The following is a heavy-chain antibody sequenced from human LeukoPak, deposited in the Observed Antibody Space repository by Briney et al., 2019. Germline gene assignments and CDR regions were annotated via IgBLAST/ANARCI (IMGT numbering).Heavy chain of an antibody. Sequence: ASVKVSCKASGYTFTDYYMHWVRQAPGQGLEWMGWTNPNSGGTNYAQKFQGRVTMTRDTSISTAYMELSRLRSDDTAVYYCARVADSSGYYYYYFDYWGQGTLVTVSS. CDR3: ARVADSSGYYYYYFDY. CDR1: GYTFTDYY. J-gene: IGHJ4*02. V-gene: IGHV1-2*02. D-gene: IGHD3-22*01. CDR2: TNPNSGGT.